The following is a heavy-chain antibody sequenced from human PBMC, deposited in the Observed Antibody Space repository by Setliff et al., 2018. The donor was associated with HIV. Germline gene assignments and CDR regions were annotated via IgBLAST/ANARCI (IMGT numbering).Heavy chain of an antibody. D-gene: IGHD3-10*01. CDR2: IYSGGDT. J-gene: IGHJ4*02. CDR1: GFSVSNYY. Sequence: PVGSLRLSCVASGFSVSNYYMSWVRQAPGGGLEWVSSIYSGGDTYHADSVKGRFTLSRDNSKNTLYLQMDSLRPDDTAVYYCARVLPYNSALEYWGLGALVTVSS. CDR3: ARVLPYNSALEY. V-gene: IGHV3-66*02.